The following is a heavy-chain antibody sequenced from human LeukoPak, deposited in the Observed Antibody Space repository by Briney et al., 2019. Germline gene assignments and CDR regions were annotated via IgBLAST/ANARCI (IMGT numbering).Heavy chain of an antibody. D-gene: IGHD3-22*01. CDR3: ARGSRQPVVVTPEPGDY. J-gene: IGHJ4*02. V-gene: IGHV1-46*01. CDR2: INPSGGST. Sequence: GASVKVSCKASGYTFTSYGISWVRQAPGQGLEWMGIINPSGGSTSYAQKFQGRVTMTRDTSTSTVYMELSSLRSEDTAVYYCARGSRQPVVVTPEPGDYWGQGTLVTVSS. CDR1: GYTFTSYG.